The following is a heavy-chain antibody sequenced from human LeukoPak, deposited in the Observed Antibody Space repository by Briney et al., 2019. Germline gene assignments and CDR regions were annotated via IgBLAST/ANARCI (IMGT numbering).Heavy chain of an antibody. V-gene: IGHV1-2*02. D-gene: IGHD2-2*01. CDR1: GYTFTGYY. CDR3: ARDTVVVPAARKANWFDP. Sequence: ASVKVSCKASGYTFTGYYMHWVRQAPGQGLEWMGWINPNNGGTNYAQKFQGRVTMTRDTSISTAYMELSRLRSDDTAVYYCARDTVVVPAARKANWFDPWGQGTLVTVSS. J-gene: IGHJ5*02. CDR2: INPNNGGT.